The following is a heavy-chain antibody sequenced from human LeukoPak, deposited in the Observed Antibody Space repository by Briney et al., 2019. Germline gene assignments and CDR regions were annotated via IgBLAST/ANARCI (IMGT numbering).Heavy chain of an antibody. J-gene: IGHJ4*02. D-gene: IGHD6-19*01. CDR3: ARVKSGWYYFDY. CDR2: IYSSGST. CDR1: GGSISSSSYY. Sequence: SQILSLTCTVSGGSISSSSYYWSWIRQPAGKGLEWIGRIYSSGSTDYNPSLKSRVAISVDTSKNQFSLNLSSVTAADTAIYYCARVKSGWYYFDYWGQGTLVTVSS. V-gene: IGHV4-61*02.